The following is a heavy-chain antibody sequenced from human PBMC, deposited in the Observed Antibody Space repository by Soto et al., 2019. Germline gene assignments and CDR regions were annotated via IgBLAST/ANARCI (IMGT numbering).Heavy chain of an antibody. CDR3: ASGLSGDKVDQ. V-gene: IGHV4-30-4*01. Sequence: QVQLQESGPGLVKPSQTLSLTCTVSGGSISDGAYYWSWIRQPPGKGLEWIGHIYDNGNTYNNPSLKSRLTISVDSSKNHFSLNLNSVTAADTAVYYCASGLSGDKVDQWGQGTLVTVSS. CDR2: IYDNGNT. J-gene: IGHJ4*02. CDR1: GGSISDGAYY. D-gene: IGHD2-21*01.